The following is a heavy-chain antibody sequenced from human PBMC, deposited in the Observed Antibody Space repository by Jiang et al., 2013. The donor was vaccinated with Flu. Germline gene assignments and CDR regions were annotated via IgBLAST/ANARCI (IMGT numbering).Heavy chain of an antibody. CDR3: ARDLYFSNRYDY. Sequence: FMSWIRQAPGRGVEWISYMSGSGSSVYYADSVKGRFTISRDNAKKSLFLQMNSLRDEDTAVYYCARDLYFSNRYDYWGQGTLVAVSS. J-gene: IGHJ4*02. CDR2: MSGSGSSV. D-gene: IGHD4-11*01. V-gene: IGHV3-11*01. CDR1: F.